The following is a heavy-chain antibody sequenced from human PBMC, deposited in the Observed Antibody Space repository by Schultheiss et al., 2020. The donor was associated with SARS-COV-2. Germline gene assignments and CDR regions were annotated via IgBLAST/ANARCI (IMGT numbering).Heavy chain of an antibody. J-gene: IGHJ4*02. Sequence: GGSLRLSCAASGFTFSSNCMHWVRQAPGKGLEWVANMKQDGSEKFYVDSVKGRFTTSTDNAKNSLFLQMNSLRAEDTAIYYCARVVVATSKEEFDYWGRGTLVTVSS. CDR3: ARVVVATSKEEFDY. CDR1: GFTFSSNC. D-gene: IGHD2-15*01. CDR2: MKQDGSEK. V-gene: IGHV3-7*01.